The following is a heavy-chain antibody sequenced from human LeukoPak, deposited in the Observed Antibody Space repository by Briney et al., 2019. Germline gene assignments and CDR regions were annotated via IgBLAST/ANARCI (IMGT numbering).Heavy chain of an antibody. J-gene: IGHJ4*02. CDR2: IKQDGSEK. CDR1: GFTFSSYW. D-gene: IGHD3-22*01. CDR3: ARNAISSGYTFDY. Sequence: PGGSLRLSCAAPGFTFSSYWMSWVRQAPGKGLEWVANIKQDGSEKYYVDSVKGRFTISRDNAKNPLYLQMNSLRAEDTAVYYCARNAISSGYTFDYWGQGTLVTVSS. V-gene: IGHV3-7*01.